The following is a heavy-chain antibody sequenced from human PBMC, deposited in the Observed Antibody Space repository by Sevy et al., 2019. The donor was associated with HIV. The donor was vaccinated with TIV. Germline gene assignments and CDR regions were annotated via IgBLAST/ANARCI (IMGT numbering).Heavy chain of an antibody. CDR1: GFTFNSYD. CDR2: ISYHGRNE. CDR3: ARDGPDARSRFSGIFDY. Sequence: GGCLRLSCAASGFTFNSYDVHCVRQAPGKGLEWVAVISYHGRNEHYADSVKGRFTISRDNSKNTLYLQMNRLRPDDMALYYCARDGPDARSRFSGIFDYWGQGTRVTVSS. D-gene: IGHD3-10*01. J-gene: IGHJ4*02. V-gene: IGHV3-30*04.